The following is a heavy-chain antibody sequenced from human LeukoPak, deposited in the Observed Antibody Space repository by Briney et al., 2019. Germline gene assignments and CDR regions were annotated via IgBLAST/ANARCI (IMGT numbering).Heavy chain of an antibody. CDR1: GGSISSSSYY. J-gene: IGHJ4*02. CDR3: ARHRGSTITVTQYYFDY. Sequence: SETLSLTCTVSGGSISSSSYYWGWIHQPPGKGLEWIGSIYYSGSTYYNPSLKSRVTISVDTSKNQFSLKLSSVTAADTAVYYCARHRGSTITVTQYYFDYWGQGTLVTVPS. D-gene: IGHD4-11*01. V-gene: IGHV4-39*01. CDR2: IYYSGST.